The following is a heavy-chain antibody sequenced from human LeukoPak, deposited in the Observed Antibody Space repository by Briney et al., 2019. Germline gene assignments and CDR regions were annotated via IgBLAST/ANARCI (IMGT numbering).Heavy chain of an antibody. D-gene: IGHD3-3*01. V-gene: IGHV3-30*02. CDR2: IWYGGSNK. Sequence: GGSLRLSCAASGFTFSSYGMHWVRQAPGKGLEWVAVIWYGGSNKYYADSVKGRFTISRDNSKNTLYLQMNSLRAEDTAVYYCAKLPTIFGGEAFDIWGQGTMVTVSS. CDR3: AKLPTIFGGEAFDI. CDR1: GFTFSSYG. J-gene: IGHJ3*02.